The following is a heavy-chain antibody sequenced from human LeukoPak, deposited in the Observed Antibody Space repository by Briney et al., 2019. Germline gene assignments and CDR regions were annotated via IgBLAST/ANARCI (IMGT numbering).Heavy chain of an antibody. CDR1: GYSISSYF. Sequence: SETLSLTCTVSGYSISSYFWSWVRQPPGRGLEWIGYIYYSGSTTYNPSLKSRVTISLDTSKNQFSLKLSSVTAADTAVYYCAGDYGSGSYRFDYWGQGTLVTVSS. V-gene: IGHV4-59*12. J-gene: IGHJ4*02. CDR3: AGDYGSGSYRFDY. D-gene: IGHD3-10*01. CDR2: IYYSGST.